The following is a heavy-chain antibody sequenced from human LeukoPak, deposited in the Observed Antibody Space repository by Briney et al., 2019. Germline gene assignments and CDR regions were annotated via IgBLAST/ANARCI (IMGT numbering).Heavy chain of an antibody. CDR1: GYTFTGYY. J-gene: IGHJ6*03. V-gene: IGHV1-2*02. Sequence: ASVKVSCKASGYTFTGYYMHWGRHAPGQGLEWMGWINPNSGGTNYAQKFQGRVTMTRDTSISTAYMELSRLRSDDTAVYYCARGMEPLNLYYMDVWGKGTTVTVSS. D-gene: IGHD1-26*01. CDR3: ARGMEPLNLYYMDV. CDR2: INPNSGGT.